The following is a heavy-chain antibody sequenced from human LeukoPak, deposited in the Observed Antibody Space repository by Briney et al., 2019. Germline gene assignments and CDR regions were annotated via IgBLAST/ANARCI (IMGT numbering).Heavy chain of an antibody. D-gene: IGHD3-10*01. CDR2: ISSSGAIT. CDR1: GFTFSSQE. V-gene: IGHV3-48*03. Sequence: PGGSLRLSCAASGFTFSSQEMSWVRQAPGKGLEWVSYISSSGAITYYADSVRGRFTISRDNAKNSLYLQMNSLRAEDTAVYYCAIAMVRGVIFWWGQGTLVTVSS. CDR3: AIAMVRGVIFW. J-gene: IGHJ4*02.